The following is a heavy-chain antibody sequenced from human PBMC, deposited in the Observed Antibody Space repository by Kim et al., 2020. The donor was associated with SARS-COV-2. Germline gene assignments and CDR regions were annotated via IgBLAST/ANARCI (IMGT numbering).Heavy chain of an antibody. Sequence: SETLSLTCAVYGGSFSGYYWSWIRQPPGKGLEWIGEINHSGSTNYNPSLKSRVTISVDTSKNQFSLKLSSVTAADTAVYYCARVRRSRFRDAFDIWGQGT. CDR2: INHSGST. D-gene: IGHD3-16*02. CDR1: GGSFSGYY. V-gene: IGHV4-34*01. CDR3: ARVRRSRFRDAFDI. J-gene: IGHJ3*02.